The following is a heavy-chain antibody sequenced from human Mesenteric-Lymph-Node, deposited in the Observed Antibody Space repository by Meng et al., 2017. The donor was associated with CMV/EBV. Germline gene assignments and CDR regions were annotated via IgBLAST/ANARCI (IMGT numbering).Heavy chain of an antibody. D-gene: IGHD6-13*01. Sequence: GGSLRLSCAASGFTFSSYAMSWVRQAPGKGLEWVSAISGSGGSTYYADSVKGRFTISRDNSKNTLYLQMNSLRAEDTAVYCCAKDEAAAGTGLGDYWGQGTLVTVSS. CDR2: ISGSGGST. CDR1: GFTFSSYA. J-gene: IGHJ4*02. V-gene: IGHV3-23*01. CDR3: AKDEAAAGTGLGDY.